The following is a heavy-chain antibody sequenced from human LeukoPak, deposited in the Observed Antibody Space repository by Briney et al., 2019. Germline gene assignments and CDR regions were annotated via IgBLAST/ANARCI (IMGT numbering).Heavy chain of an antibody. Sequence: RAGGSLRLSCAASEFSVGSNYMTWVRQAPGKGLEWVSLIYSGGSTYYADSVKGRFTISRDNSKNTLYLQMNSLRAEDTAVYYCARARWGSTGAFDYWGQGTLVTVSS. V-gene: IGHV3-66*01. D-gene: IGHD4-17*01. CDR1: EFSVGSNY. CDR2: IYSGGST. CDR3: ARARWGSTGAFDY. J-gene: IGHJ4*02.